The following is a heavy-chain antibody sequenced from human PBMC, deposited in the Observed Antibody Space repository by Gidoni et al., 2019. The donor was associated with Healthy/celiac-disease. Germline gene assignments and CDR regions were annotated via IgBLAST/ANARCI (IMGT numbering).Heavy chain of an antibody. CDR3: TRALSYCGGDCYDQFDY. Sequence: EVQLVESGGGLVQQGRPLRLSCTASGFTFDAYALRWFRQAPGKGLEWVGFIRSKAYGGTTEDAASVKGRFTISRDDSKSTAYLQMNSLKTEDTAVYYCTRALSYCGGDCYDQFDYWGQGTLVTVSS. J-gene: IGHJ4*02. CDR1: GFTFDAYA. V-gene: IGHV3-49*03. D-gene: IGHD2-21*01. CDR2: IRSKAYGGTT.